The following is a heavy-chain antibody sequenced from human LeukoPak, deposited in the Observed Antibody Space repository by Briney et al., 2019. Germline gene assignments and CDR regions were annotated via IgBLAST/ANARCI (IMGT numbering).Heavy chain of an antibody. V-gene: IGHV3-66*01. Sequence: GGSLRLSCAASGFTVSGNYMSWVRQAPGKGLEWVSVIYSGGSTYYADSVKGRFTISRDNSKNTLYLQMNSLRAEDTAVYHCARSMTLGPYGMDVWGQGTTVTVPS. J-gene: IGHJ6*02. CDR1: GFTVSGNY. CDR2: IYSGGST. D-gene: IGHD1-26*01. CDR3: ARSMTLGPYGMDV.